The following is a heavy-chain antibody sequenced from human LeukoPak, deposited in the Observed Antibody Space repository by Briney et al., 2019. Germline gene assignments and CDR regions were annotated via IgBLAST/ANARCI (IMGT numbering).Heavy chain of an antibody. CDR2: IRSKAYGGTT. CDR1: GFTFGDYA. J-gene: IGHJ4*02. CDR3: AREGEQLAFDY. Sequence: PGGSLRLSCTASGFTFGDYAMSWVRQAPGKGLEWVGFIRSKAYGGTTEYAASVKGRFTISRDDSKSIAYLQMNSLKTEDTAVYYCAREGEQLAFDYWGQGTLVTVSS. V-gene: IGHV3-49*04. D-gene: IGHD6-6*01.